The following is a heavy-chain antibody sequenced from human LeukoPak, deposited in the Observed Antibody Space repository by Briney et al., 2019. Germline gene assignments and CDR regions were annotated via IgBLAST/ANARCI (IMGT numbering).Heavy chain of an antibody. CDR3: AKDISYDSPRGYFDY. CDR1: GFTFNNYW. V-gene: IGHV3-74*01. D-gene: IGHD3-22*01. Sequence: GGSLRLSCAASGFTFNNYWIHWVRHAPGKGLVWVSRVNPGGSIANFADSVKGRFTISRDNAKSSLYLQMNSLRAEDTALYYCAKDISYDSPRGYFDYWGQGTLVTVSS. J-gene: IGHJ4*02. CDR2: VNPGGSIA.